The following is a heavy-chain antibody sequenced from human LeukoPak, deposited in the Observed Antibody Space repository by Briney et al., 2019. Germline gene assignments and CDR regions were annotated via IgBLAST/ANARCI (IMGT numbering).Heavy chain of an antibody. CDR3: ARGGGYRSDLRGLRFYGLDV. J-gene: IGHJ6*02. V-gene: IGHV3-23*01. CDR1: GFTFSSYT. Sequence: PGGSLRLSCAASGFTFSSYTMSWVRQAPGKGLEWVSTITTSDGNTYYADSVKGRFTVSRDNSKNTLFLQMNSLRAEDTAVYYCARGGGYRSDLRGLRFYGLDVWGQGTTVTVSS. CDR2: ITTSDGNT. D-gene: IGHD5-24*01.